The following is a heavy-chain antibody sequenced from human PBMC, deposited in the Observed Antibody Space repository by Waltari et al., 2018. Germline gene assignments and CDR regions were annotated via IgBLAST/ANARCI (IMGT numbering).Heavy chain of an antibody. CDR1: GFTFSSYA. CDR3: AKVGDSGYAYAYYDH. V-gene: IGHV3-23*01. J-gene: IGHJ4*02. CDR2: ITGMGGTT. Sequence: EVQVLESGGGLVQPGGSLRLSCAASGFTFSSYAMTWVRQPPGKGLEWVSGITGMGGTTYYADSGKGRFTISRDNSKNTLYLQMNSLRAEDTAVYYCAKVGDSGYAYAYYDHWGQGTLVTVSS. D-gene: IGHD5-12*01.